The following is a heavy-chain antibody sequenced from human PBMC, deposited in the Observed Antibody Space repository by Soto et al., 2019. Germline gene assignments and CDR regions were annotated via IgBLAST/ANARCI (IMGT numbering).Heavy chain of an antibody. J-gene: IGHJ6*02. CDR3: ARGCGGDCDNGMGV. CDR1: GGSISSSY. CDR2: IYYSGST. V-gene: IGHV4-59*01. Sequence: SETLSLTCTASGGSISSSYGSWIRQPPGKEQEWIGYIYYSGSTIYNPALKSRVTITVDTSKNQFSLKLSSVTSADTAVYFCARGCGGDCDNGMGVWGQGSMGTVSS. D-gene: IGHD2-21*02.